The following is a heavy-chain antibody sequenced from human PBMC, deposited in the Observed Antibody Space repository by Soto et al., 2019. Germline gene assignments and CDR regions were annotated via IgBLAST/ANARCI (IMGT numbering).Heavy chain of an antibody. CDR3: ASAGGNSRAFDI. D-gene: IGHD2-21*02. J-gene: IGHJ3*02. Sequence: QVQLQESGPGLVKPSGTLSLTCAVSGGSISSSNWWSWVRQPPGKGLEWVGEMYHSGRTNYNPSLKSRVTISVDKSKTQFSLKLTSVTAADTAVYYCASAGGNSRAFDIWGQGTMVTVSS. V-gene: IGHV4-4*02. CDR2: MYHSGRT. CDR1: GGSISSSNW.